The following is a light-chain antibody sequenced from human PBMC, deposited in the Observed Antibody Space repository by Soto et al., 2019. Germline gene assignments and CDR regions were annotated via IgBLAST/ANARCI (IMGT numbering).Light chain of an antibody. Sequence: EIQLTQSPSSLSASVGDRVTITCRASQGISGYLAWYQQTPGKAPKLLISAASTLQRGVPSRFSGGGSATDVTLAINSLEPKDSSVYNCQQRYNVPVTFGQRPRLEI. CDR2: AAS. V-gene: IGKV1-9*01. J-gene: IGKJ5*01. CDR1: QGISGY. CDR3: QQRYNVPVT.